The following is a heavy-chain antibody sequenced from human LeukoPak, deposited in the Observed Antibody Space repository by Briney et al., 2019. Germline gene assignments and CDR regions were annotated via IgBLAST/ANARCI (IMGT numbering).Heavy chain of an antibody. CDR1: GYTFTSYY. D-gene: IGHD5-18*01. V-gene: IGHV1-46*01. CDR2: INPSGGST. CDR3: ARANLDTAMVTVYNWFDP. Sequence: GASVKVSCKSSGYTFTSYYMHWVRQAPGQGLEWMGVINPSGGSTSYAQKFQGRVTMTSDTSTSTIYMELSSLRSEDTAVYYCARANLDTAMVTVYNWFDPWGQGTLVTVSS. J-gene: IGHJ5*02.